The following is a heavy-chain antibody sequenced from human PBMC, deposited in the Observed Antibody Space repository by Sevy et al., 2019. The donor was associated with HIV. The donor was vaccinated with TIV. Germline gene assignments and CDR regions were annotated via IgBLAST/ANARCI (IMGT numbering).Heavy chain of an antibody. CDR3: ARDLARKAVAGEFDP. CDR2: IYSGGTT. V-gene: IGHV3-53*01. Sequence: GGSLRLSCAASGFTVSNNYMNWVRQAPGKGLEWVSLIYSGGTTHYADSVKGRFTISRDHSKNTLYLQMNSLRAEDTAVYYCARDLARKAVAGEFDPWGQGTLVTVSS. D-gene: IGHD6-19*01. CDR1: GFTVSNNY. J-gene: IGHJ5*02.